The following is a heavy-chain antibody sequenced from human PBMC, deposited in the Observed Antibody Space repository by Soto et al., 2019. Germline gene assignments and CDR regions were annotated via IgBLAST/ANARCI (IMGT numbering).Heavy chain of an antibody. CDR2: MYYSGNT. CDR1: GGSISSGGYY. V-gene: IGHV4-31*03. Sequence: NPSETLSLTCTVSGGSISSGGYYWNWIRQHPGKGLEWIGSMYYSGNTYYNPSLKSRVTISVDTSKNQFFLKLSSVTAADTAVYYCARERRGTIINNYGMDVWGQGTTVTVSS. J-gene: IGHJ6*02. D-gene: IGHD1-7*01. CDR3: ARERRGTIINNYGMDV.